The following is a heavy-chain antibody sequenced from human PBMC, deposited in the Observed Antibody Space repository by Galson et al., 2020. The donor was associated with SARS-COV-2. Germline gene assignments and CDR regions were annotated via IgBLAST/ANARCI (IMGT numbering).Heavy chain of an antibody. CDR1: GYTFTTYA. CDR3: ARENTGDYMDV. Sequence: GESLKISCKASGYTFTTYAMNWVRQAPGQGLEWMGWINTITENPTYAQGFAGRFVFSLDTSVSTAYLPINSLKAEDTAVYYCARENTGDYMDVGGKGTTVTVSS. CDR2: INTITENP. V-gene: IGHV7-4-1*02. D-gene: IGHD1-1*01. J-gene: IGHJ6*03.